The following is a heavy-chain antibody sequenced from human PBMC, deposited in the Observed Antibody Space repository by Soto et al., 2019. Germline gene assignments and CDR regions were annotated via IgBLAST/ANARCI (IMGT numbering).Heavy chain of an antibody. CDR3: ARDFHYDLSGEANH. CDR2: IIPILGTA. CDR1: GGTFSSYT. V-gene: IGHV1-69*08. J-gene: IGHJ5*02. Sequence: QVQLVQSGAEVKKPGSSVKVSCKASGGTFSSYTISWVRQAPGQGLAWMGKIIPILGTANYAQKFQGRVTLTADKATSTAYMEMSSLRSEDTAVYYCARDFHYDLSGEANHWGQGTLVTVSS. D-gene: IGHD3-10*02.